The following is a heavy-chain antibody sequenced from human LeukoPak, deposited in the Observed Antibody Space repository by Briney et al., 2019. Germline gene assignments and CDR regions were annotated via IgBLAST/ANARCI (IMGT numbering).Heavy chain of an antibody. Sequence: ASVKVSCKASGYTFTSYDINWVRQATGQGLEWMGWMSPNSGNTGYAQKFQGRVAMTRNTSITTAYMELSSLRSEDTAVYYCARGLGRTAMVTRGGVRFDYWGQGTLVTASS. V-gene: IGHV1-8*01. CDR1: GYTFTSYD. D-gene: IGHD5-18*01. CDR2: MSPNSGNT. J-gene: IGHJ4*02. CDR3: ARGLGRTAMVTRGGVRFDY.